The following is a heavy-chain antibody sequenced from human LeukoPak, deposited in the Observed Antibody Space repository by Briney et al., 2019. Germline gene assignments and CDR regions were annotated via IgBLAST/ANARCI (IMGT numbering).Heavy chain of an antibody. D-gene: IGHD2-15*01. CDR2: IYYSGST. Sequence: PSETLSLTCTVSGGSISSYYWSWIRQPPGKGLEWIGYIYYSGSTNYNPSLKSRVTISVDTSKNQFSLKLSSVTAADTAVYYCARKPGYCSGGSCYYYYYGMDVWGQGTTVTVSS. CDR3: ARKPGYCSGGSCYYYYYGMDV. J-gene: IGHJ6*02. CDR1: GGSISSYY. V-gene: IGHV4-59*01.